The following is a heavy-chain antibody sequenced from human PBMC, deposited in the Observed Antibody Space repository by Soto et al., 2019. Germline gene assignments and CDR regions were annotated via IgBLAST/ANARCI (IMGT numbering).Heavy chain of an antibody. D-gene: IGHD5-12*01. CDR2: INHSGST. V-gene: IGHV4-34*01. CDR3: ARAWNIVATFHDY. Sequence: SETLSLTCAVYGGSFSGYYWSWIRQPPGKGLEWIGEINHSGSTNYNPSLKSRVTISVDTSKNQFYLKLSSVTAADTAVYYCARAWNIVATFHDYWGQGTLVTVSS. CDR1: GGSFSGYY. J-gene: IGHJ4*02.